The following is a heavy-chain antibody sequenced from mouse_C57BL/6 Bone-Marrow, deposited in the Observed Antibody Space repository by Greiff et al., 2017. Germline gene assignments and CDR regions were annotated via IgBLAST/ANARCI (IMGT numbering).Heavy chain of an antibody. CDR2: ISSGSSTI. CDR3: AREGYGSSYWYFDV. D-gene: IGHD1-1*01. J-gene: IGHJ1*03. CDR1: GFTFSDYG. V-gene: IGHV5-17*01. Sequence: EVMLVESGGGLVKPGGSLKLSCAASGFTFSDYGMHWVRQAPEKGLEWVAYISSGSSTIYYADTVKGRFTISRDNAKNTLFLQMTSRRSEDTAMYYCAREGYGSSYWYFDVWGTGTTVTVSS.